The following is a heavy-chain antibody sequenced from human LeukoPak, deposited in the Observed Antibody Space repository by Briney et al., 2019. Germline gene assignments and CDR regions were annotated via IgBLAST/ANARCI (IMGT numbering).Heavy chain of an antibody. V-gene: IGHV1-2*02. CDR2: INPNSGGT. Sequence: ASVKLSCKASGYTFTGYYTHWVRQAPGQGLEWMLWINPNSGGTNYAQKFQGRVTMTRDTSISTAYMELSRVRSDDTAVYYCARSRDIVVVVAATHWFDPWGQGTLVTVSS. CDR1: GYTFTGYY. D-gene: IGHD2-15*01. J-gene: IGHJ5*02. CDR3: ARSRDIVVVVAATHWFDP.